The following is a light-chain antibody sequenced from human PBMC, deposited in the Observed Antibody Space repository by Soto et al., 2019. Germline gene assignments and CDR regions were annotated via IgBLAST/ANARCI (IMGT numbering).Light chain of an antibody. Sequence: IQMTQSPSSLSASVGDRVTITCRASQSISTWLAWYQQEPGKAPKLLIYKASSLESGVPSRFSGSGSGTEFTLTISSLQPDDFATYYCQQYNSYWTFGQGTKVDI. CDR1: QSISTW. V-gene: IGKV1-5*03. CDR3: QQYNSYWT. CDR2: KAS. J-gene: IGKJ1*01.